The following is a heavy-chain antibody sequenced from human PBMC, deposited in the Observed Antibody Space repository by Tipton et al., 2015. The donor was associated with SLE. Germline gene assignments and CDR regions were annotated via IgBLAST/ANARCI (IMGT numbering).Heavy chain of an antibody. CDR3: ARDAGGIVGATRDYFDY. CDR1: GFTFSSYA. J-gene: IGHJ4*02. CDR2: ISYDGSNK. V-gene: IGHV3-30-3*01. Sequence: SLRLSCAASGFTFSSYAMHWVRQAPGKGLEWVAVISYDGSNKYYADSVKGRFTISRDNSKNTLYLQMNSLRAEDTAVYYCARDAGGIVGATRDYFDYWGQGTLVTVSS. D-gene: IGHD1-26*01.